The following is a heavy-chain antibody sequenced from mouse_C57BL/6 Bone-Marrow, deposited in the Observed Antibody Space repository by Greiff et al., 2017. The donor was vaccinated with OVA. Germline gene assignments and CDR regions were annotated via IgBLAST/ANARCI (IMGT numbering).Heavy chain of an antibody. CDR3: AIMVTTGWYFDV. J-gene: IGHJ1*03. Sequence: QVQLKESGPGLVQPSQSLSITCTVSGFSLTSYGVHWVRQSPGKGLEWLGVIWSGGSTDYNAAFISRLSISKDNSKSQVFFKMNSLQADDTAIYYGAIMVTTGWYFDVWGTGTTVTVSS. CDR1: GFSLTSYG. V-gene: IGHV2-2*01. CDR2: IWSGGST. D-gene: IGHD2-2*01.